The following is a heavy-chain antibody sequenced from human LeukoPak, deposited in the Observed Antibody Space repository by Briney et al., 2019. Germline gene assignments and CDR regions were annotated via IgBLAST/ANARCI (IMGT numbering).Heavy chain of an antibody. J-gene: IGHJ6*03. CDR1: GGSISSSSYY. Sequence: SETLSLTCTVSGGSISSSSYYWGWIRQPPGKGLEWIGSIYYSGSTYYNPSLKSRVTISVDTSKNQFSLKLSSVTAADTAVYYCARGRPAYYYYYMDVWGKGTTVTVSS. V-gene: IGHV4-39*07. CDR3: ARGRPAYYYYYMDV. CDR2: IYYSGST.